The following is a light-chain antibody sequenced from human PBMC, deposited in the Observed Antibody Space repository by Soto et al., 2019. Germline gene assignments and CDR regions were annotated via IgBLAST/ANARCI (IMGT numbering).Light chain of an antibody. Sequence: VLAQSPGTLSLSPGERATLSCRASQSVSSNYLAWYQQKPGQAPRLLLYGASSRATGIPDRFSGTGSGTEFTLTISRLEPEEFGLYYCQDFDSPQWTFGQGTKVEN. CDR2: GAS. V-gene: IGKV3-20*01. CDR3: QDFDSPQWT. CDR1: QSVSSNY. J-gene: IGKJ1*01.